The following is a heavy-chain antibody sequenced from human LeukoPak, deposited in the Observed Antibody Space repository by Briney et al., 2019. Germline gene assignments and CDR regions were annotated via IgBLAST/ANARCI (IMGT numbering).Heavy chain of an antibody. CDR2: INEGGGLK. V-gene: IGHV3-7*01. CDR1: GFTFSAYW. Sequence: GESLRLSCAASGFTFSAYWMTWVRQAPGKGLEWVAIINEGGGLKYYVDSVKGRLTISRDNAKNSLYLQMNSLRDEDTAVYYCARDFGSSWFDYWGQGTLVTVSS. CDR3: ARDFGSSWFDY. J-gene: IGHJ4*02. D-gene: IGHD6-13*01.